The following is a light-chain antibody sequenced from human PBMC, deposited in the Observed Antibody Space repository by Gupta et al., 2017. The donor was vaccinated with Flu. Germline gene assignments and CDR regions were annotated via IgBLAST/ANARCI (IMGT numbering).Light chain of an antibody. V-gene: IGKV3-15*01. CDR1: QSVRTN. CDR2: GAF. CDR3: QQYTHRRT. Sequence: EILIRQSLPTLSLCPGERATLSCRASQSVRTNLAWYQQRSGQAPRLLIHGAFTRATGIPARFSGSGSGTEFTLTISSLQSEDFAVYYCQQYTHRRTFGQGTKVEIK. J-gene: IGKJ1*01.